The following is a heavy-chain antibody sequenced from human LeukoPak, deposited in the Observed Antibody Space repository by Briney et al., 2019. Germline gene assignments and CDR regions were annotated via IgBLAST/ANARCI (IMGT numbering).Heavy chain of an antibody. CDR2: IYYSGKT. D-gene: IGHD6-19*01. Sequence: PSETLSLTCTVSGGSISTYYWSWIRQPPGKGLEWIGYIYYSGKTNYNPSLKSRVTISVDTSKNQFSLKLSSVTAADTAVYYCARVFRGGGCGWPDYWGQGTLVTVSS. CDR3: ARVFRGGGCGWPDY. J-gene: IGHJ4*02. CDR1: GGSISTYY. V-gene: IGHV4-59*01.